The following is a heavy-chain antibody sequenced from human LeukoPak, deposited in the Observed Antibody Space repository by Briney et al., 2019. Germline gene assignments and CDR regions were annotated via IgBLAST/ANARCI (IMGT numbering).Heavy chain of an antibody. CDR2: ISGSGGST. CDR3: ATMVTSPTYYYDSSGYEDY. J-gene: IGHJ4*02. CDR1: GFTFSSYA. Sequence: EGSLRLSCAASGFTFSSYAMSWVRQAPGKGLEWVSAISGSGGSTYYADSVKGRFTISRDNSKNTLYLQMNSLRAEDTAVYYCATMVTSPTYYYDSSGYEDYWGQGTLVTVSS. D-gene: IGHD3-22*01. V-gene: IGHV3-23*01.